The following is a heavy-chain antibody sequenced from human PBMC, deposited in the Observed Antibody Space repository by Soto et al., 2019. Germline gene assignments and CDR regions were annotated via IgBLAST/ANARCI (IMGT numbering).Heavy chain of an antibody. J-gene: IGHJ6*02. D-gene: IGHD5-18*01. V-gene: IGHV4-31*02. CDR3: ARGTYSYDPYYYYYGMDV. CDR1: GGSISSGGYY. Sequence: SETLSLTCTVSGGSISSGGYYWSWIRQHPGKGLEWIGYIYYSGSTYYNPSLKSRVTISVDTSKNQFSLKLSSVTAADTAVYYCARGTYSYDPYYYYYGMDVWGQGTTVTVSS. CDR2: IYYSGST.